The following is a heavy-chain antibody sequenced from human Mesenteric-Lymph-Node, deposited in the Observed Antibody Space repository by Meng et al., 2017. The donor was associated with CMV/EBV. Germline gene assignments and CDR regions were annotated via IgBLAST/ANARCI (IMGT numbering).Heavy chain of an antibody. CDR1: GFTFSSYR. Sequence: SGFTFSSYRMTWVRQDPGKGLEWVSSISSSSSYIYYADSVKGRFTISRDNAKNSLYLQMNSLRAEDTAVYYCARSAPYYDSSGLCDYWGQGTLVTVSS. D-gene: IGHD3-22*01. J-gene: IGHJ4*02. CDR3: ARSAPYYDSSGLCDY. CDR2: ISSSSSYI. V-gene: IGHV3-21*01.